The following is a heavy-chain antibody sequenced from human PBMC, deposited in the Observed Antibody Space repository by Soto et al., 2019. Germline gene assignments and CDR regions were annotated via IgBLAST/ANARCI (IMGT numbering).Heavy chain of an antibody. J-gene: IGHJ6*02. CDR3: ARGIKNYYGSDV. D-gene: IGHD2-15*01. CDR1: GFTFSSYW. Sequence: EVQLVESGGGLVQPGGSLRLSCAASGFTFSSYWMHWVRQAPGKGLVWVSRIKYDGSSTSYADSVKGRATISRDNAENTVNLQMNSLTAEDTAVYYCARGIKNYYGSDVWGQGTTFTVSS. V-gene: IGHV3-74*01. CDR2: IKYDGSST.